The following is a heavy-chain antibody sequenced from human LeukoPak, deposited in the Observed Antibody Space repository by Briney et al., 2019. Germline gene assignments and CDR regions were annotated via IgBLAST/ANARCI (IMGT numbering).Heavy chain of an antibody. V-gene: IGHV1-18*04. D-gene: IGHD1-20*01. CDR1: GYTFTGYY. Sequence: ASVKVSCKASGYTFTGYYMHWVRQAPGQGLEWMGWISAYNGNTNYAQKLQGRVTMTTDTSTSTAYMELRSLRSDDTAVYYCARSGVTGGQNFDYWGQGTLVTVSS. CDR2: ISAYNGNT. J-gene: IGHJ4*02. CDR3: ARSGVTGGQNFDY.